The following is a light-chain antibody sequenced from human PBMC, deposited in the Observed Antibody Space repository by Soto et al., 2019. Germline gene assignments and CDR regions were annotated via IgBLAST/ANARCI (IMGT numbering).Light chain of an antibody. CDR2: DDA. V-gene: IGLV3-21*02. Sequence: SYQLNQPSSLSVAPGQTSRIPCGGDNIGTKSVHWYRQRPGQAPVLVVYDDASRPSGTPDRVSGSNSGNTATLTISRVEAGDEADYYCKVWDSDSEHYVFGGGTKVTVL. J-gene: IGLJ1*01. CDR1: NIGTKS. CDR3: KVWDSDSEHYV.